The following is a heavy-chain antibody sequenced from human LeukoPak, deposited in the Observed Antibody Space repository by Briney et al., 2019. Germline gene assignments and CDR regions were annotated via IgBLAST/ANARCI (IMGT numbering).Heavy chain of an antibody. V-gene: IGHV3-7*01. CDR2: INQDGSEE. CDR3: ARDTRELPYYYYMDV. CDR1: GFTFSNYW. J-gene: IGHJ6*03. Sequence: PGGSLRLSCAASGFTFSNYWMTWVRQAPGKGLEWVAHINQDGSEEHYMDSAKARFTISRDNAKNSLSLQMNSLRAEDTAVYYCARDTRELPYYYYMDVWGKGTTVTVSS. D-gene: IGHD1-7*01.